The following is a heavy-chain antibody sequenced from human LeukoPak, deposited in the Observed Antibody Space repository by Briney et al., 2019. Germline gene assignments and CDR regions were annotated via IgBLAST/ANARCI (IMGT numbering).Heavy chain of an antibody. J-gene: IGHJ4*02. V-gene: IGHV5-51*01. CDR1: GYSFTSYW. Sequence: GESLKISCKDSGYSFTSYWIGWVRQMPGKGLEWMGIIYPGDSDTRYSPSFQGQVTISADKSISTAYLQWSSLKASDTAMYYCARHLYYGSGSYYEDYWGQGTLVTVSS. CDR3: ARHLYYGSGSYYEDY. D-gene: IGHD3-10*01. CDR2: IYPGDSDT.